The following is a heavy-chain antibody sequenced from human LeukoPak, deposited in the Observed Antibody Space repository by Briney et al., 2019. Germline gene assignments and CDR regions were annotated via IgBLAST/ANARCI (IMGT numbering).Heavy chain of an antibody. V-gene: IGHV3-74*01. CDR2: INSDGSSA. CDR1: GFTFSSYW. Sequence: GGSLRLSCAASGFTFSSYWMHWVRQVPGKGLVWVSRINSDGSSARYADFVKGRFTISRDNSKNTLYLQMNSLRAEDTAVYYCARDGDYGDFEVVYYFDYWGQGTLVTVSS. D-gene: IGHD4-17*01. J-gene: IGHJ4*02. CDR3: ARDGDYGDFEVVYYFDY.